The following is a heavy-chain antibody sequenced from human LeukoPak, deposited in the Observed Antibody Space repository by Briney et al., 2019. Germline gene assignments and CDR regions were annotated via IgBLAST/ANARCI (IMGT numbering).Heavy chain of an antibody. CDR2: ISSSSSYI. J-gene: IGHJ4*02. CDR1: GFTFSSYS. CDR3: ARDTDSSSWYANDY. V-gene: IGHV3-21*01. D-gene: IGHD6-13*01. Sequence: GGSLRLSCAASGFTFSSYSMNWVRQAPRKGLEWVSSISSSSSYIYYADSVKGRFTIPRDNAKNSLYLQMNSLRAEDTAVYYCARDTDSSSWYANDYWGQGTLVTVSS.